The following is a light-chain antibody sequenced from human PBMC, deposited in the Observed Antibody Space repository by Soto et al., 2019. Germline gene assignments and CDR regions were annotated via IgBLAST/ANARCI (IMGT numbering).Light chain of an antibody. V-gene: IGKV3D-20*02. CDR2: GAS. CDR1: QNVDTKY. CDR3: QDRGNWPIFT. J-gene: IGKJ4*01. Sequence: EIVLTQSPGTLSLSPGERATLSCRASQNVDTKYLAWYQFKPGQAPRIIIFGASGRATGIPARFTGSWSGTDFTLIISRLEPEDSAVYYCQDRGNWPIFTFGGGTKVDI.